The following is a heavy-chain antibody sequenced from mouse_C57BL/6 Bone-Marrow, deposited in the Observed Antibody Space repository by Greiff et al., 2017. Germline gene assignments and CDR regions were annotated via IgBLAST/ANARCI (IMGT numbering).Heavy chain of an antibody. J-gene: IGHJ4*01. V-gene: IGHV5-12*01. Sequence: EVKLVESGGGLVQPGGSLKLSCAASGFTFSDYYMYWVRQTPEKRLEWVAYISNGGGSTYYPDTVKGRFTISSDNAKNTLYLQLTTLKSEETAMYYCAKQRGISVGYYVAHMDYWGQGTSVTVSS. CDR1: GFTFSDYY. CDR3: AKQRGISVGYYVAHMDY. D-gene: IGHD2-3*01. CDR2: ISNGGGST.